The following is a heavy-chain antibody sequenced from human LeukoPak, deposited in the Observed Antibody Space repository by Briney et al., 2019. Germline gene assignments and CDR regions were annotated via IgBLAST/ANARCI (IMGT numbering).Heavy chain of an antibody. J-gene: IGHJ4*02. CDR1: GFTFSSYA. CDR2: ISGSGGST. CDR3: EKGRYSSGWYGNYFDY. Sequence: GGSLRLSCAASGFTFSSYAVSWARQAPGKGLEWVSGISGSGGSTYYADSVKGRFTISRDNSKNTLYLQMNSLRAEDTAVYYCEKGRYSSGWYGNYFDYWGQGTLVTVSS. V-gene: IGHV3-23*01. D-gene: IGHD6-19*01.